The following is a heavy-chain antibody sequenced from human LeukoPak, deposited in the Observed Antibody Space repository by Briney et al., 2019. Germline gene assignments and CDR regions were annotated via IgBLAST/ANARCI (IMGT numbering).Heavy chain of an antibody. D-gene: IGHD2-15*01. CDR3: ARGYCSGGSCYEVDY. J-gene: IGHJ4*02. CDR1: SDSISSSSYY. V-gene: IGHV4-39*01. CDR2: IYYSGST. Sequence: SETLSLTCTVSSDSISSSSYYWGWIRQPPGKGLEWIGSIYYSGSTYYNPSLKSRATISVDTSKNQFSLKLSSVTAADTAVYYCARGYCSGGSCYEVDYWGQGTLVTVSS.